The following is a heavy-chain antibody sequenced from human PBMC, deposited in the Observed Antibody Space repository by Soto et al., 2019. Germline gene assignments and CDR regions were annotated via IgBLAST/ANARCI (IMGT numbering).Heavy chain of an antibody. D-gene: IGHD2-8*02. CDR1: GYSFSNFW. V-gene: IGHV5-51*01. CDR3: ARSVLVTSTMTYFDL. J-gene: IGHJ4*02. CDR2: IYPDDSDT. Sequence: GESLKISCQASGYSFSNFWIAWVRQMPGEGLEWLGIIYPDDSDTRYSPSFLGQVTISADKSIKTTYLQWSSLKASDTAIYFCARSVLVTSTMTYFDLWGQGTLVTVSS.